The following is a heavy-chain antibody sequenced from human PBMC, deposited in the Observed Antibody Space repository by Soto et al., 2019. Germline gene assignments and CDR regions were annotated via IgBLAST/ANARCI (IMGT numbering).Heavy chain of an antibody. V-gene: IGHV3-49*04. CDR3: SRVREWLIRRRFRYHGLDV. Sequence: GGSVRLSCTASGFTFGAYTMAWVRQAPGKGLEWVGSIRATIYGATTDYAASVRDRFVISRDDSKGVAYLQMNSLRNEDTAVYSCSRVREWLIRRRFRYHGLDVWGQGTTVTVSS. D-gene: IGHD6-19*01. J-gene: IGHJ6*02. CDR2: IRATIYGATT. CDR1: GFTFGAYT.